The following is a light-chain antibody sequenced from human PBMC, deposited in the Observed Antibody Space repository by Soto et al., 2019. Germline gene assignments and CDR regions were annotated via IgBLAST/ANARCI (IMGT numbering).Light chain of an antibody. J-gene: IGLJ1*01. CDR2: EVN. CDR1: SSDVGGYSY. V-gene: IGLV2-14*01. Sequence: QSALTQPASVSGSPGQSITISCTGSSSDVGGYSYVSWYQQHPGKAPKLMISEVNNRPSGVSNRFSGSKSGNTASLTISGLRAEDEADYYCSSFRSGKTDVFGTGTKVTVL. CDR3: SSFRSGKTDV.